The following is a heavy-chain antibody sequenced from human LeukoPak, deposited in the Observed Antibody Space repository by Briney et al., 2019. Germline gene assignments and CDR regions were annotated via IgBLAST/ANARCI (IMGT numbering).Heavy chain of an antibody. V-gene: IGHV3-30*02. CDR3: ARGNYYGSGCDF. CDR1: GFSFSGHG. CDR2: IYYHGNNK. J-gene: IGHJ4*02. D-gene: IGHD3-10*01. Sequence: GGSLRLSCAASGFSFSGHGMHWVRQAPGKGLEWVAFIYYHGNNKNYADFVKGRFTISRDNSKNTLFLQMNSLRAEDTAVYYCARGNYYGSGCDFWGQGSLVTVSS.